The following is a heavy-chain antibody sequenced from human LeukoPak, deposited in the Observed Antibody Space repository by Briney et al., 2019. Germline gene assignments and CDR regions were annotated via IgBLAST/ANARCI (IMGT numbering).Heavy chain of an antibody. CDR2: IKQDGSEK. D-gene: IGHD5-24*01. J-gene: IGHJ5*02. V-gene: IGHV3-7*05. Sequence: GGSLRLSCAASGFTFSNYWMIWVHQAPGKGLEWVGNIKQDGSEKRYADSVRGRFTISRDNAQTSLYLQMNSLRAEDTAVYYCARASDPWLQLTWGQGTLVTVPS. CDR3: ARASDPWLQLT. CDR1: GFTFSNYW.